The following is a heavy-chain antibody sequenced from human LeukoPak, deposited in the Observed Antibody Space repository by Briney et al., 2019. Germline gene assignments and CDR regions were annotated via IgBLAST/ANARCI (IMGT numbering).Heavy chain of an antibody. CDR1: GYTFTNYA. Sequence: GASVKVSCKASGYTFTNYAMHWVRQAPGQRLEWMGWIIAGNGNTKYSQKFQGRVTITRDTSASTAYMELSSLRSEDTAVYHCARVGAAAGPYYFDYWGQGTLVTVSS. J-gene: IGHJ4*02. D-gene: IGHD6-13*01. V-gene: IGHV1-3*01. CDR2: IIAGNGNT. CDR3: ARVGAAAGPYYFDY.